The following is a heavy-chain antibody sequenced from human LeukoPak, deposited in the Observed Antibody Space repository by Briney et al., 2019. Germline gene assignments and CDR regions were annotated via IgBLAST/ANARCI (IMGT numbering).Heavy chain of an antibody. D-gene: IGHD1-14*01. Sequence: IPIFRTPNYPQKFQGRFTITADESTTTAYLELSSLRSEDTAVYYCAREFRSHLYQPYYFDYWGQGTLVTVSS. CDR3: AREFRSHLYQPYYFDY. V-gene: IGHV1-69*01. J-gene: IGHJ4*02. CDR2: IPIFRTP.